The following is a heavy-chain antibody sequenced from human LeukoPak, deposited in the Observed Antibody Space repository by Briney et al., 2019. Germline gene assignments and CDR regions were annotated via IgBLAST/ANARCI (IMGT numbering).Heavy chain of an antibody. CDR1: GGTFSSYA. J-gene: IGHJ4*02. D-gene: IGHD1-26*01. V-gene: IGHV1-69*04. Sequence: SVKVSCKASGGTFSSYAISWVRQAPGQGLEWMGRIIPILGIANYARKFQGRVTITADKSTSTAYMELSSLRSEDTAVYYCARGPEVVGANDWGQGTLVTVSS. CDR2: IIPILGIA. CDR3: ARGPEVVGAND.